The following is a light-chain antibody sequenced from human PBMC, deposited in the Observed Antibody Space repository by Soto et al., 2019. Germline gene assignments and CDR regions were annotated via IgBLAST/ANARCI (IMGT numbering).Light chain of an antibody. CDR1: SSDVGGYNY. J-gene: IGLJ1*01. CDR2: EVS. CDR3: SSYTSSSTYV. Sequence: ALTQPASVSGSPGQSITISCTGTSSDVGGYNYVSWYQQHPGKAPKLMIYEVSNRPSGVSNRFSGFKSGNTASLTISGLQAEDEADYYCSSYTSSSTYVFGTGTKVTVL. V-gene: IGLV2-14*01.